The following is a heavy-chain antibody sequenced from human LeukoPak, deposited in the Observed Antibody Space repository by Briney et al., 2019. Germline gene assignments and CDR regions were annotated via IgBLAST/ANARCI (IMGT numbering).Heavy chain of an antibody. V-gene: IGHV4-61*09. J-gene: IGHJ4*02. CDR3: ARGSHRMATDY. CDR2: IYTSGTT. CDR1: GGSISSDNYY. D-gene: IGHD5-24*01. Sequence: SETLSLTCTVSGGSISSDNYYWTWIRQPAGKGLEWIGHIYTSGTTNYNPSLKSRVTISVDTSKNQFSLKLSSVTAADTAVYYCARGSHRMATDYWGQGTLVTVSS.